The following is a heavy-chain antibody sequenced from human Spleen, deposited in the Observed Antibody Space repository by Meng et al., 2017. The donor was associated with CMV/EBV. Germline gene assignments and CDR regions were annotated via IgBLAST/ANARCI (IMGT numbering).Heavy chain of an antibody. CDR3: TRWHSGSNFDY. V-gene: IGHV3-49*04. J-gene: IGHJ4*02. CDR1: GFTFGDFA. D-gene: IGHD1-26*01. CDR2: IRRKGYGGTT. Sequence: GGSLRLSCTTSGFTFGDFAMTWVRQAPGKGLEWVGFIRRKGYGGTTEYAASVKGRFTISRDDSKSIAYLQMNSLKTEDTAVYYCTRWHSGSNFDYWGQGTLVTSPQ.